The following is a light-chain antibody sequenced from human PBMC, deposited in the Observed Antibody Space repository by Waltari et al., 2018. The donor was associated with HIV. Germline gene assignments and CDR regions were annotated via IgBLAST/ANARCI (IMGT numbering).Light chain of an antibody. CDR3: LQLHEYPLT. CDR1: QDIGSD. J-gene: IGKJ4*01. Sequence: DIQMTQSPASLSASVGDRVTVTCRASQDIGSDLAWFQQRRGGVPRRLIYSTSSLPNGVPSRFSGAVSDTEFTLTISGLQPEDSATYFCLQLHEYPLTFGGGMTVEI. V-gene: IGKV1-17*01. CDR2: STS.